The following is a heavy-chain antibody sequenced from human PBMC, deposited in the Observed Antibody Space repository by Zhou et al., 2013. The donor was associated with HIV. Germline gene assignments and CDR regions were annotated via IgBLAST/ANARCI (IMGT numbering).Heavy chain of an antibody. CDR2: INPNSGGI. CDR3: ARDQGPGRGKGLDY. V-gene: IGHV1-2*02. CDR1: GYTFTGYN. Sequence: QVQLVQSGAEVKKPGASMKVSCKASGYTFTGYNMHWVRQAPGQGLEWMGWINPNSGGISYAQKFQDRATITRDTSTGVVYLGLIGLRSADTAVYFCARDQGPGRGKGLDYWGRGSLVTVSS. J-gene: IGHJ4*02. D-gene: IGHD3-16*01.